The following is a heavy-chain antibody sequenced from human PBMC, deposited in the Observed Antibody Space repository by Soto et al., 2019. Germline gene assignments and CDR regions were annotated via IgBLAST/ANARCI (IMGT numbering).Heavy chain of an antibody. Sequence: EVQLVESGGDLVQPGGSLRLSCAASGFTVSSHYMNWVRQAPGKGLEWVSLIQSGGSTFYADSVKGRFTISRDNSKNTLFLQMNSLRVEDTAMYYCSGDDVYCSGGSCYGVPVDVWGRGTTVTVSS. CDR2: IQSGGST. J-gene: IGHJ6*04. CDR1: GFTVSSHY. CDR3: SGDDVYCSGGSCYGVPVDV. D-gene: IGHD2-15*01. V-gene: IGHV3-66*01.